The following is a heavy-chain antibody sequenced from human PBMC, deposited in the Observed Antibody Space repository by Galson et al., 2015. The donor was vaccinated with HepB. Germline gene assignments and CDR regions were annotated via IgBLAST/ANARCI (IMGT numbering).Heavy chain of an antibody. J-gene: IGHJ4*02. CDR2: INHSGST. D-gene: IGHD3-3*01. CDR3: ARGGRFLEWLDY. Sequence: VYGGSFSGYYWNWIRQPPGKGLEWIGEINHSGSTNYNMALKSRVTISVDTSKNQFSLKLSSVTAADTAVYYCARGGRFLEWLDYWGQGTLVTVSS. CDR1: GGSFSGYY. V-gene: IGHV4-34*01.